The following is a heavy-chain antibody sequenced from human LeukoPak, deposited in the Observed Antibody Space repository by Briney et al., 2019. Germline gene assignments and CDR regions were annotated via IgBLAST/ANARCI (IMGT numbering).Heavy chain of an antibody. CDR3: ARGEYFFDY. D-gene: IGHD3-16*01. V-gene: IGHV3-74*03. CDR2: INSDGSDT. J-gene: IGHJ4*02. CDR1: GFTFSRYW. Sequence: PGGSLRLSCAASGFTFSRYWMHWVRQAPGKGLVWVSRINSDGSDTTYADSVKGRFTISRDNAKNTLYLQVNSLRAEDTAVYYCARGEYFFDYWGQGTLVTVSS.